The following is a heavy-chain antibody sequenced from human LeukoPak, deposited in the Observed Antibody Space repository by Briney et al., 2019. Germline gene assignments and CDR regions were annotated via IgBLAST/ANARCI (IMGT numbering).Heavy chain of an antibody. CDR2: IKQDGSEK. CDR3: AKEGY. V-gene: IGHV3-7*01. CDR1: GFSFSVNW. J-gene: IGHJ4*02. Sequence: PGGSLRLSCAASGFSFSVNWMSWVRQAPGKGPEWVASIKQDGSEKYYVDSVSGRFTISRDNAKNSLYLQMNGLRAEDTAVYYCAKEGYWGQGTLVTVSS.